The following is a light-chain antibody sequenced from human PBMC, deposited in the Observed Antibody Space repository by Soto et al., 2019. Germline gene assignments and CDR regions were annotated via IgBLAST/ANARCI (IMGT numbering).Light chain of an antibody. V-gene: IGKV1-5*03. Sequence: DIRMTQSPSTLSASIGDRVTITCRASENINNWLAWYQQKPGKAPNLLIYKASSLKSGVPSRFSGSGSGTEFTLTISCLQPDDFATYYCQQYNTYSPVTFGGGTMVEIK. CDR2: KAS. CDR3: QQYNTYSPVT. CDR1: ENINNW. J-gene: IGKJ4*01.